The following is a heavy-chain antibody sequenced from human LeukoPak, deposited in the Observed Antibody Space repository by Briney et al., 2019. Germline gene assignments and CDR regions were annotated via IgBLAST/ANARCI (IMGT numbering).Heavy chain of an antibody. CDR2: TYYRSKWYN. CDR1: GDSVSSNSAA. D-gene: IGHD3-10*01. J-gene: IGHJ6*02. Sequence: SQTLSLTCAISGDSVSSNSAAWNWIRQSPSRGLEWLGRTYYRSKWYNDYAVSVKSRITITPATSKNQFSLQLNSVTPEDTAVYYCARGSDVLLWFGELQYYYYYYSMDVWGQGTTVTVSS. V-gene: IGHV6-1*01. CDR3: ARGSDVLLWFGELQYYYYYYSMDV.